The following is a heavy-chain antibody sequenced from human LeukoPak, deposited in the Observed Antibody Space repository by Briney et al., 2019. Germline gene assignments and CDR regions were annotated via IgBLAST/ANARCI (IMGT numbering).Heavy chain of an antibody. CDR1: GFTFDDYT. J-gene: IGHJ3*02. D-gene: IGHD3-10*01. CDR2: ISWNSGRT. V-gene: IGHV3-9*01. Sequence: GGSLRLSCAASGFTFDDYTMHWVRQVPWKGLEWVSGISWNSGRTGYADSVKGRFTISRDNAKKSLYLQMNSLRDEDTALYYCAKGIYGSGSYHGAFDSWGHGTMVSVSS. CDR3: AKGIYGSGSYHGAFDS.